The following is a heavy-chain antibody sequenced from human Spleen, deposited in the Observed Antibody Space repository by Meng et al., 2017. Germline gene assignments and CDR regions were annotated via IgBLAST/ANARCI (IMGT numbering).Heavy chain of an antibody. V-gene: IGHV3-74*03. CDR1: GFTFSSYN. J-gene: IGHJ4*02. CDR2: INTDASST. CDR3: ARELIYGD. D-gene: IGHD3-10*01. Sequence: GGSLRLSCAASGFTFSSYNMHWVRQTPGEGLGWVSRINTDASSTTYADSVKGRFTISRDDAKNTVYLQMNSLRAEDTAVYYCARELIYGDWGQGTLVTVSS.